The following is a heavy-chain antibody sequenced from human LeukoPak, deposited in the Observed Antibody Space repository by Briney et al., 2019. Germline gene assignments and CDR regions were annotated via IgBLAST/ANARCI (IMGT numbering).Heavy chain of an antibody. CDR2: ISSSSSTI. D-gene: IGHD4-17*01. Sequence: PGGSLRLSCEPFGFTFSSYSMNWVRQAPGKGLEWVSYISSSSSTIYYAESVRGRFTISRDNVQSSVYLQMNSLRVEDTAVYYCARDPMTLVTSRSAVDGNPPEYWGLGTLVTVSS. V-gene: IGHV3-48*01. CDR1: GFTFSSYS. J-gene: IGHJ4*02. CDR3: ARDPMTLVTSRSAVDGNPPEY.